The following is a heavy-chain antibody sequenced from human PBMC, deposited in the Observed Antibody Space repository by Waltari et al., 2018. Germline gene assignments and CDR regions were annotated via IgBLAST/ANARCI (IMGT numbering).Heavy chain of an antibody. Sequence: EVQLVESGGGLVQPGGSLRLSCEASGFTFSSYWMSWVRQAPGKGLEWVANIKQDGSEKYYVDSVKVRFTISRDNAKNSRDLQMNSLRAEDTAVYYCASGGYDGSGSYQYWGQGTLVTVSS. D-gene: IGHD3-10*01. CDR2: IKQDGSEK. J-gene: IGHJ4*02. CDR1: GFTFSSYW. CDR3: ASGGYDGSGSYQY. V-gene: IGHV3-7*01.